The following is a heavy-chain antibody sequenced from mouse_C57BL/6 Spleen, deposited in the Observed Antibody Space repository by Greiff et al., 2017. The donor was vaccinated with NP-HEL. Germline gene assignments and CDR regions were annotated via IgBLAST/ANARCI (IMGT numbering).Heavy chain of an antibody. D-gene: IGHD1-1*02. CDR1: GYTFTSYW. Sequence: EVQLQQSGTVLARPGASVKMSCKTSGYTFTSYWMHWVKQRPGQGLEWIGAIYPGNIDTSYNQKFKGKAKLTAVKSASTAYMELSSLTTVDSAVYDCPMVAGDSAWFSDWGQGTLVTVAA. CDR3: PMVAGDSAWFSD. CDR2: IYPGNIDT. V-gene: IGHV1-5*01. J-gene: IGHJ3*01.